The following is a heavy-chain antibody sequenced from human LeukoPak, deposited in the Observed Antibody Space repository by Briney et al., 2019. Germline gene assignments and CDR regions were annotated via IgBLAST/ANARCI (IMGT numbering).Heavy chain of an antibody. Sequence: GGSLRLSCAASGFTFSSYWMSWVRQVPGKGLEWVANIKKDGSEKKYVDSVKGRFTISRDNAENSLYLQMDSLRAEDTAVYYCAGNDYGAFDIWGQGTMVTVSS. CDR1: GFTFSSYW. CDR2: IKKDGSEK. V-gene: IGHV3-7*01. CDR3: AGNDYGAFDI. D-gene: IGHD4-17*01. J-gene: IGHJ3*02.